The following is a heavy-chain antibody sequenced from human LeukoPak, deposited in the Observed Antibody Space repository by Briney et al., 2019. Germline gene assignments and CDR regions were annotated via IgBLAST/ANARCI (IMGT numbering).Heavy chain of an antibody. CDR3: ARGASCGGDCSSSDAFDI. CDR2: ISAYNGNT. V-gene: IGHV1-18*01. D-gene: IGHD2-21*02. J-gene: IGHJ3*02. Sequence: ASVKVSCKASGYTFTSYGFSWVRQAPGQGLEWMGWISAYNGNTNYAQKFQGRVTMTTDTSTSTAYMELRSLRSDVAAVYYCARGASCGGDCSSSDAFDIWGRGTMVSVSS. CDR1: GYTFTSYG.